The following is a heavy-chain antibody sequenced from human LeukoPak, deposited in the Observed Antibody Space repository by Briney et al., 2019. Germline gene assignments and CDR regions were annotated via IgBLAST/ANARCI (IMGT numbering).Heavy chain of an antibody. D-gene: IGHD3-10*01. CDR3: ARDPTPRLLWFGEPQYFQH. V-gene: IGHV4-39*07. Sequence: PSETLSLTCTVSGGSISSSSYYWGWIRQPPGKGLEWIGSIYYSGSTYYNPSLKSRVTISVDTSKNQFSLKLSSVTAADTAVYYCARDPTPRLLWFGEPQYFQHWGQGTLVTVSS. J-gene: IGHJ1*01. CDR1: GGSISSSSYY. CDR2: IYYSGST.